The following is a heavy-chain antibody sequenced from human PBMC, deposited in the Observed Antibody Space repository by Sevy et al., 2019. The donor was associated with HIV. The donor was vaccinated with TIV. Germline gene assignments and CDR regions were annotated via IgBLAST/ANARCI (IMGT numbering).Heavy chain of an antibody. CDR3: ARRFYDSTGYPQYFFDH. J-gene: IGHJ4*02. V-gene: IGHV5-51*01. D-gene: IGHD3-22*01. CDR1: GYRFTSYW. Sequence: GESLKISCRGSGYRFTSYWIAWVRQVPGKGLEWVGIIYPDDSDVRYSPSLQGQVTISVDKSISTVFLQWRSLQASDTAMYFCARRFYDSTGYPQYFFDHWGQGTLVTVSS. CDR2: IYPDDSDV.